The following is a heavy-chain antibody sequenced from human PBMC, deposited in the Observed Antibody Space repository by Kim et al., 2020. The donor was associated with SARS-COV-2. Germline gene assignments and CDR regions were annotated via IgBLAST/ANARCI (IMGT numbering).Heavy chain of an antibody. Sequence: GGSLRLSCAASGFTFSSYWMHWVRQAPGKGLVWVSRINSDGSSTSYADSVKGRFTISRDNAKNTLYLQMNSLRAEDTAVYYCARDHFIGFGELFPYYYYGMDVWGQGTTVTVSS. CDR3: ARDHFIGFGELFPYYYYGMDV. CDR1: GFTFSSYW. CDR2: INSDGSST. V-gene: IGHV3-74*01. J-gene: IGHJ6*02. D-gene: IGHD3-10*01.